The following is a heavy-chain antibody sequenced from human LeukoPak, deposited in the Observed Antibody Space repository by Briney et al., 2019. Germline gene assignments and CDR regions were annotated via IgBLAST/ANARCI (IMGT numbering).Heavy chain of an antibody. CDR1: GDSISTSNSY. J-gene: IGHJ4*02. CDR2: IYYSGST. V-gene: IGHV4-39*07. Sequence: SETLSLTCAVSGDSISTSNSYWGWIRRPPGKGLEWVGSIYYSGSTYYNPSLKSRVTISVDTSKNQFSLKLSSVTAADTAVYYCAREIQYYFDYWGQGTLVTVSS. CDR3: AREIQYYFDY.